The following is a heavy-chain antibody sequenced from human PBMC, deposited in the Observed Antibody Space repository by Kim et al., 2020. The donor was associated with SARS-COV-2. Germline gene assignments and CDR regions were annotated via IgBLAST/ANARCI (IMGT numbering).Heavy chain of an antibody. CDR3: ARNYGSGSQNWFDP. V-gene: IGHV1-69*13. CDR2: IIPIFGTA. CDR1: GGTFSSYA. J-gene: IGHJ5*02. Sequence: SVKVSCKASGGTFSSYAISWVRQAPGQGLEWMGGIIPIFGTANYAQKFQGRVTITADESTSTAYMELSSLRSEDTAVYYCARNYGSGSQNWFDPWGQGTLVTVSS. D-gene: IGHD3-10*01.